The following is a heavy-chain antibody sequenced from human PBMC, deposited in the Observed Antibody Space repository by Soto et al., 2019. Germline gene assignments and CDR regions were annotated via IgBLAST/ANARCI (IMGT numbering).Heavy chain of an antibody. V-gene: IGHV1-69*12. CDR1: GGTFSNYA. D-gene: IGHD3-22*01. J-gene: IGHJ6*02. Sequence: QVQLVQSGAEVKKPGSSVKVSCKASGGTFSNYAISWVRQAPGQGLEWMGGIIPILGTVNYAQKFQGRVTITADESTSTAYMELRSLSSEDTAVYYCARGPPDVMSGYYPLYYFYGMDVWGQGTTVTVSS. CDR2: IIPILGTV. CDR3: ARGPPDVMSGYYPLYYFYGMDV.